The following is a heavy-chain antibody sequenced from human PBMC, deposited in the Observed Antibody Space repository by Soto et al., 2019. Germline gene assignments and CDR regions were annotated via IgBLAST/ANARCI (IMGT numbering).Heavy chain of an antibody. Sequence: SETLSLTCAVYGGSFSGYYWSWIRQPPGKGLEWIGEINHSGSTNYKPSLKSRVTISVDTSKNQFSLKLSSVTAADTAVYYCARGRPHYYDSSGYYHVQDYFDYGGQGTLGTVS. J-gene: IGHJ4*02. CDR2: INHSGST. CDR3: ARGRPHYYDSSGYYHVQDYFDY. V-gene: IGHV4-34*01. D-gene: IGHD3-22*01. CDR1: GGSFSGYY.